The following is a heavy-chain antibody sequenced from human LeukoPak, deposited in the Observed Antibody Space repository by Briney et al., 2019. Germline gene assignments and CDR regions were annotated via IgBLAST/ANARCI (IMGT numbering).Heavy chain of an antibody. CDR3: ASTRLGEGYYYDSSGYYYDY. Sequence: PSETLSLTCTVSGGSISSSSYYWGWIRQPPGKGLEWIGSIYYSGSTYYNPSLKSRVTISVDTSKNQFSLKLSSVTAADTAVYYCASTRLGEGYYYDSSGYYYDYWGQGTLVTVSS. J-gene: IGHJ4*02. D-gene: IGHD3-22*01. CDR1: GGSISSSSYY. V-gene: IGHV4-39*01. CDR2: IYYSGST.